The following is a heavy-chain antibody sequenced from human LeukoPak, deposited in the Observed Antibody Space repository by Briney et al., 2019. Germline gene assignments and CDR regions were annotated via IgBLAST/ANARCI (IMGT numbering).Heavy chain of an antibody. J-gene: IGHJ5*02. CDR1: GYSFTSYW. D-gene: IGHD4-11*01. Sequence: GESLKISCKGSGYSFTSYWIAWVREMPGKGLEWMGIIYPGNSDIRYSPSFRGQVTISADKSISTAFLQWRSLKASDTGIYYCARLLSLVTSNWFDPWGQGSPVTVSS. V-gene: IGHV5-51*01. CDR2: IYPGNSDI. CDR3: ARLLSLVTSNWFDP.